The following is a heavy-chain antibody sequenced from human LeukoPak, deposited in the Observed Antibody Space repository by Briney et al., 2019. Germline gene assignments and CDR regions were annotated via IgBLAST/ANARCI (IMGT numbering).Heavy chain of an antibody. CDR3: ARDKERRRWLQLPDYYYMDV. J-gene: IGHJ6*03. Sequence: SVKVSCKASGYTFTSYGISWVRQAPGQGLEWMGGIIPIFGTANYAQKFQGRVTITADKSTSTAYMELSSLRSEDTAVYYCARDKERRRWLQLPDYYYMDVWGKGTTVTVSS. CDR2: IIPIFGTA. D-gene: IGHD5-24*01. CDR1: GYTFTSYG. V-gene: IGHV1-69*06.